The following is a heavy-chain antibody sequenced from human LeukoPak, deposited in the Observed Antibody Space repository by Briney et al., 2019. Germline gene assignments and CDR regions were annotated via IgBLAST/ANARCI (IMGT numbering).Heavy chain of an antibody. CDR3: ARATTTGSYYALDYFDY. V-gene: IGHV3-21*01. D-gene: IGHD1-26*01. J-gene: IGHJ4*02. CDR1: GFTFSSYS. CDR2: ISSSSSYI. Sequence: GSLRLSCAASGFTFSSYSMNWVRQAPGKGLEWVSSISSSSSYIYYADSVKGRFTISRDNAKNSLYLQMNSLRAEDTAVYYCARATTTGSYYALDYFDYWGQGTLVTVSS.